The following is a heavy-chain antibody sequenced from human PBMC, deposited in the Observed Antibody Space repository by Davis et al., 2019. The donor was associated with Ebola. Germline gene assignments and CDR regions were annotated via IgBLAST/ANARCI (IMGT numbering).Heavy chain of an antibody. D-gene: IGHD3-22*01. CDR2: YYYTGST. V-gene: IGHV4-30-4*07. CDR1: GGLVSSGGYS. CDR3: ARGDSYYYPSGYYAGPEAPDH. Sequence: MPSETLSLTCAVSGGLVSSGGYSWNWIRQPPGKGLEWIGYYYYTGSTYYNLSLKSRVSIPVDTSKNKFSMKLSSVTAADTAVYYCARGDSYYYPSGYYAGPEAPDHWGQGTLVSVSS. J-gene: IGHJ4*02.